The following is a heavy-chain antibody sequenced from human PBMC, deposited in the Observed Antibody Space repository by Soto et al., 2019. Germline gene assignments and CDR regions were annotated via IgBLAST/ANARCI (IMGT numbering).Heavy chain of an antibody. Sequence: QVQLVQSGAEVKKPGASVKVSCKASGYTFSRFGISWVRQAPGQGLEWMGWISPYNGNTKYAQKFQGRATITKDTSTSTAYMELRSLRSDESAVYYWTRAAYDDIVTRHFSAGDYFDYWGQGTLVTVSS. D-gene: IGHD3-9*01. CDR1: GYTFSRFG. V-gene: IGHV1-18*01. CDR3: TRAAYDDIVTRHFSAGDYFDY. CDR2: ISPYNGNT. J-gene: IGHJ4*02.